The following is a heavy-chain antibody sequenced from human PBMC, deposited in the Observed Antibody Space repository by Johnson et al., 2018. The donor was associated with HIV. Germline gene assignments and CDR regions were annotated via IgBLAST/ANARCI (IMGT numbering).Heavy chain of an antibody. CDR2: FYSGGST. CDR1: GFTVSSNY. CDR3: ARGGFMIVVGDAFDI. D-gene: IGHD3-22*01. Sequence: VQLVESGGGLVQPGGSLRLSCAASGFTVSSNYMSWVRQAPGKGLEWVSGFYSGGSTYYADSVKGRFIISRDNSKNTLYLQMNSLRAEDTAVYYCARGGFMIVVGDAFDIWGQGTMVTVSS. J-gene: IGHJ3*02. V-gene: IGHV3-66*02.